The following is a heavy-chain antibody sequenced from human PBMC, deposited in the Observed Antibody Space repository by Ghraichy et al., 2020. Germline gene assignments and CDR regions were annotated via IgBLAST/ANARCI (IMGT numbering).Heavy chain of an antibody. CDR2: IYSGGST. V-gene: IGHV3-53*01. CDR1: GFSVSNNY. J-gene: IGHJ4*02. D-gene: IGHD3-16*01. Sequence: GGSLRLSCAASGFSVSNNYMSWVRQAPGKGLEWVSVIYSGGSTYHVASVKGRFTISRDNSKNTVYLQMNSLRAEDTAVYYCARASRTGGGDYWGQGTLVTVSS. CDR3: ARASRTGGGDY.